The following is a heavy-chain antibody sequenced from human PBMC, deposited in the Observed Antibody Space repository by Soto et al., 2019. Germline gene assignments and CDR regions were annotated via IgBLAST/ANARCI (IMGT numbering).Heavy chain of an antibody. V-gene: IGHV4-34*01. CDR1: GGSFSGYY. J-gene: IGHJ3*02. CDR3: ASGKVVVAATRGAFDI. Sequence: SETLSLTCAGYGGSFSGYYWSWIRQPPGKGLEWIGEINHSGSTNYNPSLKSRVTISVDTSKNQFSLKLSSVTAADTAVYYCASGKVVVAATRGAFDIRGQGTMVTVS. CDR2: INHSGST. D-gene: IGHD2-15*01.